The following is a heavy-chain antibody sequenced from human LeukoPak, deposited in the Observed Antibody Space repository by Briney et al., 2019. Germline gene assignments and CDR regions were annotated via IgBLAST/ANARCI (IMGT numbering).Heavy chain of an antibody. CDR3: AKGYSGSWYYFDY. D-gene: IGHD6-13*01. CDR2: ISSSGGSI. V-gene: IGHV3-23*01. J-gene: IGHJ4*02. CDR1: KFTFSNYA. Sequence: PGGSLRLSCAASKFTFSNYAVTWVRQAPGKGLEWVSTISSSGGSIFYSDSVKGRFTISRDNSKNTLYLQMNSLRAEDTAVYYCAKGYSGSWYYFDYWGQGTLVTVSS.